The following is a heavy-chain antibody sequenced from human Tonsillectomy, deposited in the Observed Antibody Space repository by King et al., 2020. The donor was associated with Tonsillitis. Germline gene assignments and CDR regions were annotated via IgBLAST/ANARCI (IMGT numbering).Heavy chain of an antibody. Sequence: LVQSGTEVRKPGSTVKLSCKISGSAYSFIDYYIHWIQKAPGTGLEWMGFVDPEDGETVYAERFQGRLTITADTSTGTAYMELSSLRSGDTAVYYCATNEGWGQGALVTVSS. CDR3: ATNEG. CDR2: VDPEDGET. J-gene: IGHJ4*02. CDR1: GSAYSFIDYY. D-gene: IGHD1-1*01. V-gene: IGHV1-69-2*01.